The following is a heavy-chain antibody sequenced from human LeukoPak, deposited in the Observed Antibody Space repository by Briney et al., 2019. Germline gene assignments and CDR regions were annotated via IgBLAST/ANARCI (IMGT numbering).Heavy chain of an antibody. CDR1: GFTFSSYA. Sequence: PGGSLRLSCAASGFTFSSYAMSWVRQAPGKGLEWVSAISGSGGSTYYADSVKGRFTISRDNSKNTLYLQMNSLRAEDTAVYYCAKDGSNYYDSSGYYYVGSFDYWGQGTLVTASS. J-gene: IGHJ4*02. V-gene: IGHV3-23*01. CDR2: ISGSGGST. CDR3: AKDGSNYYDSSGYYYVGSFDY. D-gene: IGHD3-22*01.